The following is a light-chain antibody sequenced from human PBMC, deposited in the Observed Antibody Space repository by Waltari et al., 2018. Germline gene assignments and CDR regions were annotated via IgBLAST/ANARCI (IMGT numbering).Light chain of an antibody. V-gene: IGLV3-25*03. CDR2: KDT. CDR1: ALATKY. Sequence: SYELTQPPSVSVSLGQMARIPCSGAALATKYVYWFQQRPGQAPIQVMSKDTERPSGIPARFSGSTSGTTVTLTISGVQAEDEADYYCLSADIGGTFWVFGGGTKLTLL. J-gene: IGLJ3*02. CDR3: LSADIGGTFWV.